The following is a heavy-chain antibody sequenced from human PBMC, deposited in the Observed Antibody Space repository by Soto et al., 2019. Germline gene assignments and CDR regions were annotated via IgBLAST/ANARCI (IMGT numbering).Heavy chain of an antibody. J-gene: IGHJ4*02. D-gene: IGHD2-15*01. Sequence: PGGSLRLSCAASGFTFSSYSMNWVRQAPGKGLEWVSSISSSSSYIYYADSVKGRFTISRDNAKNSLYLQMNSLRAEDTAVYYCARGRLGYCSGGSCYYFDYWGQGT. V-gene: IGHV3-21*01. CDR2: ISSSSSYI. CDR3: ARGRLGYCSGGSCYYFDY. CDR1: GFTFSSYS.